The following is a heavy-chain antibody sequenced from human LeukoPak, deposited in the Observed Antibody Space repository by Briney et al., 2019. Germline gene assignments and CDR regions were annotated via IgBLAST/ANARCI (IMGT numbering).Heavy chain of an antibody. J-gene: IGHJ6*03. D-gene: IGHD3-10*01. CDR2: IYSGGRT. Sequence: GGSLRLSCAASGFTVSGNYMSWVRQAPGKGLEWVSVIYSGGRTYYADSVKGRFTISRDNSKNTLYLQMNSLRAEDTAVYYCARVWYGSGSLYYYYYYMDVWGKGTTVTISS. CDR3: ARVWYGSGSLYYYYYYMDV. CDR1: GFTVSGNY. V-gene: IGHV3-66*01.